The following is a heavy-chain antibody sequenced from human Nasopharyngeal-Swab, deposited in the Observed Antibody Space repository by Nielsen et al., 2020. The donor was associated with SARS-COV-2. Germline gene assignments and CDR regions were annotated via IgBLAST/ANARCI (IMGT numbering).Heavy chain of an antibody. CDR1: GFSFTTYW. J-gene: IGHJ3*02. V-gene: IGHV3-74*01. CDR3: ARSAVGIRGVLDK. CDR2: INGDGTWT. D-gene: IGHD3-10*01. Sequence: GGSLRLSCVASGFSFTTYWMHWVRQAPGKGLVWVSRINGDGTWTSYADSVKGRFTISRDNSKNTVYLQMNSLGGDDTAVYYCARSAVGIRGVLDKWGPGTKVTVSP.